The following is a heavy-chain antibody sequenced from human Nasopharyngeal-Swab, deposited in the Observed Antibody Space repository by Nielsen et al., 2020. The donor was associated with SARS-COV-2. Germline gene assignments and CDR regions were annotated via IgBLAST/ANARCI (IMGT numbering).Heavy chain of an antibody. J-gene: IGHJ6*03. D-gene: IGHD4-17*01. CDR3: AQYYGVYPYYYYMDV. Sequence: GGSLRLSCAASGFTFSSYAMSWVRQAPGKGLEWVSAISGSGGSTYYADSVKGRFTISRDNSKNTLYLQMNSLRAEDTAVYYCAQYYGVYPYYYYMDVWGKGTPVTVSS. V-gene: IGHV3-23*01. CDR1: GFTFSSYA. CDR2: ISGSGGST.